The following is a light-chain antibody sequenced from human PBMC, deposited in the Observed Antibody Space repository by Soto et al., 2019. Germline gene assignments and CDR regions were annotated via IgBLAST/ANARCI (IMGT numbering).Light chain of an antibody. Sequence: EIVLTQSPGSLSLSPGERATLSCRASQSVSSSYLAWYQQKPGQAPRLLIYGASSRATGIPDRFSGSGSGTDFTLTISRLEPEEVAVYYCQQYGSSLLAWTFGQGTKVEIK. CDR1: QSVSSSY. CDR3: QQYGSSLLAWT. V-gene: IGKV3-20*01. J-gene: IGKJ1*01. CDR2: GAS.